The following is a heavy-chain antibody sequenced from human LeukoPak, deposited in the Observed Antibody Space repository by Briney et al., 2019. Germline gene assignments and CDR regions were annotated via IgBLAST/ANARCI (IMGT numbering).Heavy chain of an antibody. CDR3: ASGQFLVSNDY. CDR1: GVSVSGGSYY. Sequence: PSETLSLTCTVSGVSVSGGSYYWSWIRQPPGKGLEWIGYFYYTGSTNHNPSLKSRVTISVDTSKNQFSLRLSSVTAADTAVYYCASGQFLVSNDYWGQGILVTVSS. V-gene: IGHV4-61*01. D-gene: IGHD5/OR15-5a*01. J-gene: IGHJ4*02. CDR2: FYYTGST.